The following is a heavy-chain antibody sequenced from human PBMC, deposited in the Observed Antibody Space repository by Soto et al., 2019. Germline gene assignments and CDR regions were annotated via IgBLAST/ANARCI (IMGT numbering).Heavy chain of an antibody. V-gene: IGHV4-30-2*01. CDR1: GGSISSGGYS. Sequence: QLQLQESGSGLVKPSQTLSLTCAVSGGSISSGGYSWSWIRQPPGKGLEWIGYIYHSGSTYYNPSLKSRVTISVARSKNQFSLKLSSVTAADTAVYYCATVGDANWFDPWGQGTLVTVSS. D-gene: IGHD4-17*01. J-gene: IGHJ5*02. CDR2: IYHSGST. CDR3: ATVGDANWFDP.